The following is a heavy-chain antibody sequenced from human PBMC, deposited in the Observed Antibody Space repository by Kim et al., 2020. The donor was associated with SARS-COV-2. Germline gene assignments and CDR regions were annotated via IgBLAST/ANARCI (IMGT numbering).Heavy chain of an antibody. Sequence: GGSLRLSCAASGFTFDDYAMHWVRQAPGKGLEWVSLISGDGGSTYYADSVKGRFTISRDNSKNSLYLQMNSLRTEDTALYYCAKDNERWIQLWPHYGMDVWGQGTTVTVSS. J-gene: IGHJ6*02. CDR3: AKDNERWIQLWPHYGMDV. CDR1: GFTFDDYA. V-gene: IGHV3-43*02. CDR2: ISGDGGST. D-gene: IGHD5-18*01.